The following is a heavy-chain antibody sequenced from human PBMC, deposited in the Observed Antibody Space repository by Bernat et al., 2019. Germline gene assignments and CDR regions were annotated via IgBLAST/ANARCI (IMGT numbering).Heavy chain of an antibody. CDR2: IKSKTDGGTT. CDR1: GFTFSNAW. V-gene: IGHV3-15*01. CDR3: TTDGLRLLYSNYYYYYMDV. Sequence: EVQLVESGGGLVKPGGSLRLSCAASGFTFSNAWMSRVRQAPGKGLEWVGRIKSKTDGGTTDYAAPVKGRFTISRDDSKNTLYLQMNSLKTEDTAVYYCTTDGLRLLYSNYYYYYMDVWGKGTTVTVSS. D-gene: IGHD3-3*01. J-gene: IGHJ6*03.